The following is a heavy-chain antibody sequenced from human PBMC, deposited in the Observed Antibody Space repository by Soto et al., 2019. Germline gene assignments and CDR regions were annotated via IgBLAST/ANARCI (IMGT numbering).Heavy chain of an antibody. CDR3: ATGGSLYWYFDR. V-gene: IGHV1-3*01. J-gene: IGHJ2*01. CDR1: GYTFTSYA. D-gene: IGHD1-26*01. Sequence: QVQLVQSGAEVKKPGASVKVSCKASGYTFTSYAMHWVRQAPGQRLEWMGWINAGNGNTKYSQKFQGRVTITRDTSASTAYMELSRLRSEDTAVYDCATGGSLYWYFDRWGRGTLVTVSS. CDR2: INAGNGNT.